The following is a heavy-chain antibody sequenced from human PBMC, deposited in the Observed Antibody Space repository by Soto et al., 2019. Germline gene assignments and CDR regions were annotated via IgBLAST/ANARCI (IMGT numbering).Heavy chain of an antibody. Sequence: GGSLRLSCAASGFTFSSYAMNWVRQAPEKGLEWVSTISGSGGTTYYADSVKGRFTISRDNSKNTLYLQMNSLRAEDTGVYYCAKDRAGSYCFDYWGQGTLVTVSS. V-gene: IGHV3-23*01. CDR3: AKDRAGSYCFDY. J-gene: IGHJ4*02. CDR1: GFTFSSYA. CDR2: ISGSGGTT.